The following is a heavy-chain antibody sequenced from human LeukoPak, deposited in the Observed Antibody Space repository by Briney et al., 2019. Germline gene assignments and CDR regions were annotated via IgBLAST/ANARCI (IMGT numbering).Heavy chain of an antibody. V-gene: IGHV1-69*13. D-gene: IGHD3-22*01. CDR3: ARLLRYYDSSGYYFDY. Sequence: SVKVSCKASGGTFSSYAISWVRQAPGQGLEWMGGIIPIFGTAIYAQKFQGRVTITADESTSTAYMELSSLRSEDTAVYYCARLLRYYDSSGYYFDYWGQGTLVTVSS. J-gene: IGHJ4*02. CDR2: IIPIFGTA. CDR1: GGTFSSYA.